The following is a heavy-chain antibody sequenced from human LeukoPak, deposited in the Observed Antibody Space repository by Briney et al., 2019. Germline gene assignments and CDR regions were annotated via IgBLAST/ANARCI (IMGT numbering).Heavy chain of an antibody. CDR3: ARPLMYYYGSETYFWFDP. D-gene: IGHD3-10*01. CDR2: IKQDGSEK. J-gene: IGHJ5*02. CDR1: GFTFSSYA. Sequence: GRSLRLSCAASGFTFSSYAMDWVRQAPGKGLEWVANIKQDGSEKCYGDSVKGRFTISRDNAKNSLSLQMNSLRAEDTAVYYCARPLMYYYGSETYFWFDPWGQGTLVTVSS. V-gene: IGHV3-7*01.